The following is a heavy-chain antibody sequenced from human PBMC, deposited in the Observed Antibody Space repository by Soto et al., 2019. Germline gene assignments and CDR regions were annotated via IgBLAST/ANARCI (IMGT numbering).Heavy chain of an antibody. V-gene: IGHV1-46*01. CDR2: INPSGGST. J-gene: IGHJ3*01. Sequence: ASVKVSCKASGYTFTSYYMHWVRQAPGQGLEWMGIINPSGGSTSYAQKFQGRVTMTRDTSTSTVYMELSSLRSEDTAVHYCATLSYGSGSYYPALFWGQGTMVTVSS. D-gene: IGHD3-10*01. CDR3: ATLSYGSGSYYPALF. CDR1: GYTFTSYY.